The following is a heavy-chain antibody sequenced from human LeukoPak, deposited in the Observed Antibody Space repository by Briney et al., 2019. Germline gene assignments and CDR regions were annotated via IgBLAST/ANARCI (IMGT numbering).Heavy chain of an antibody. CDR1: GGSISSYY. CDR3: AREGGIAAARHLYYFDY. V-gene: IGHV4-59*01. Sequence: SETLSLTCTVSGGSISSYYWSWIRQPPGKGLEWIGYIYYSGSTNYNPSLKSRVTISVDTSKNQFSLKLSSVTAADTAVYYCAREGGIAAARHLYYFDYWGQGTLVTVSS. CDR2: IYYSGST. D-gene: IGHD6-25*01. J-gene: IGHJ4*02.